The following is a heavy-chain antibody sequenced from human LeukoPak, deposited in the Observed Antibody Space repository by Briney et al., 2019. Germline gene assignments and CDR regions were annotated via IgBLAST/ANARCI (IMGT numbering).Heavy chain of an antibody. Sequence: SETLSLTCAVYGGSFSGYYWSWIRQPPGKGLEWIGEINHGGSTNYSPSLKSRVTISVDTSKNQFSLKLSSVTATDTAVYYCARGRDMITFGGVLAFDYWGQGTLVTVSS. CDR2: INHGGST. V-gene: IGHV4-34*01. D-gene: IGHD3-16*01. CDR3: ARGRDMITFGGVLAFDY. J-gene: IGHJ4*02. CDR1: GGSFSGYY.